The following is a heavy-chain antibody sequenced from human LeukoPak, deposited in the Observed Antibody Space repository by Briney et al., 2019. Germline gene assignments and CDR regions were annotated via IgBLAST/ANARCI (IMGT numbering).Heavy chain of an antibody. V-gene: IGHV1-2*04. CDR3: ARGSAYYYGSGVPLYYGMDV. CDR1: GYTFTGYY. Sequence: ASVKVSCKASGYTFTGYYMHWVRQAPRQGLEWMGWINPNSGGTNYAQKFQGWVTMTRDTSISTAYMELSRLRSDDTAVYYCARGSAYYYGSGVPLYYGMDVWGQGTTVTVSS. CDR2: INPNSGGT. J-gene: IGHJ6*02. D-gene: IGHD3-10*01.